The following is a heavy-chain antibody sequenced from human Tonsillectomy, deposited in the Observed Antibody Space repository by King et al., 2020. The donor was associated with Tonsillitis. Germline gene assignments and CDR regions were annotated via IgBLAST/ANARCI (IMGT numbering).Heavy chain of an antibody. Sequence: VQLVESGGGLVQPGGSLRLSCAASGFTFNIYVMSGVRQAPGKGLAWVVTIDNSVGGTTEPDSGKGRFTTSGDNSKNTLYMQMNSLRADDTAVYYCAKDSGHDFIDAFDIWGQGTMVTVSS. V-gene: IGHV3-23*04. D-gene: IGHD5-12*01. CDR3: AKDSGHDFIDAFDI. CDR1: GFTFNIYV. J-gene: IGHJ3*02. CDR2: IDNSVGGT.